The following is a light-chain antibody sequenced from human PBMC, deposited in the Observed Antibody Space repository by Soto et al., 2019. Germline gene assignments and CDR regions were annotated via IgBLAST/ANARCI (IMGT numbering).Light chain of an antibody. J-gene: IGLJ3*02. CDR1: SSNIGTNT. V-gene: IGLV1-44*01. Sequence: QSALTQPPSASGTPGQRVTISCSGSSSNIGTNTVNWYQQFPRSAPKLLMYSSNQRPSGVPDRFSGSKSGTSASLAISGLQSEYEADYYCAAWDGSLNVVLFGGGTKVTVL. CDR2: SSN. CDR3: AAWDGSLNVVL.